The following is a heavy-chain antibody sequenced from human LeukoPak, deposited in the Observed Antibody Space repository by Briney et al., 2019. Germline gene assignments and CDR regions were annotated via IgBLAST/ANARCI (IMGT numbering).Heavy chain of an antibody. Sequence: EGSLRLSCAASGFTFSNYAMSWVRQAPGKGLEWVSVISGSGDSTYYADSVKGRFTISRDNSKNTLYLQVNSLRAEDTALYYCASSSWYTLYYFDYWGQGTLVTVSS. CDR3: ASSSWYTLYYFDY. V-gene: IGHV3-23*01. J-gene: IGHJ4*02. CDR2: ISGSGDST. D-gene: IGHD6-13*01. CDR1: GFTFSNYA.